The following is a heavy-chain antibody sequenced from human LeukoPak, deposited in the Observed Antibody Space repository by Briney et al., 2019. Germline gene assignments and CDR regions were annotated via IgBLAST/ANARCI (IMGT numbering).Heavy chain of an antibody. D-gene: IGHD6-19*01. Sequence: PGGSLRLSCAASGFTFSGYAMHWVRQAPGKGLEYVSAISSNGGSTYYANSVKGRFTISRDNSKNTLYLQMGSLRAEDMAVYYCARLTVAEKSYYFDYWGQGTLVTVSS. CDR2: ISSNGGST. CDR1: GFTFSGYA. CDR3: ARLTVAEKSYYFDY. V-gene: IGHV3-64*01. J-gene: IGHJ4*02.